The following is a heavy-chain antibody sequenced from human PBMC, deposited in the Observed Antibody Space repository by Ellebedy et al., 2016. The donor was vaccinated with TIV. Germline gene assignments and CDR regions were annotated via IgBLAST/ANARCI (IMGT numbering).Heavy chain of an antibody. CDR3: ARRSRGPPYYFDY. J-gene: IGHJ4*02. CDR1: GFTFSSYA. D-gene: IGHD3-10*01. CDR2: ISGSGGMM. Sequence: GESLKISCVASGFTFSSYAMCWVRQAPGKGLEWVSYISGSGGMMDHADSVKGRFTISRDNAKNSLYLQLNSLRADDTAVYYCARRSRGPPYYFDYWGRGTLVTVSS. V-gene: IGHV3-48*03.